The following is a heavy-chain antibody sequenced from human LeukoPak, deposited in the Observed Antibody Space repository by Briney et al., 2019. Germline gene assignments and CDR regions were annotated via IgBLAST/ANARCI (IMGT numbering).Heavy chain of an antibody. J-gene: IGHJ4*02. D-gene: IGHD5-18*01. V-gene: IGHV1-69*10. CDR2: IIPILGIA. CDR1: GGTFSXYA. Sequence: VKVSCKASGGTFSXYAISWVRQAPGQGLEWMGRIIPILGIANYAQKFQGRVTITADKSTSTAYMELSSLRSEDTAVYYCARDWDTAMVTADYWGQGTLVTVSS. CDR3: ARDWDTAMVTADY.